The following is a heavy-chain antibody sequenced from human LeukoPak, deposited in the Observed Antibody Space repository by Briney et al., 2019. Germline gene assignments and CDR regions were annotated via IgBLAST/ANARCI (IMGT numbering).Heavy chain of an antibody. D-gene: IGHD4-17*01. V-gene: IGHV1-18*01. CDR1: GDTFTSYA. CDR2: ISAYNGNT. J-gene: IGHJ6*03. CDR3: ARGPNDYGDYYYYYMDV. Sequence: GASVKASCKASGDTFTSYAITRVRQAPGQGLEWMGWISAYNGNTNYAQKFQGRVTMTRDTSISTAYMELSRLRSDDTAVYYCARGPNDYGDYYYYYMDVWGKGTTVIVSS.